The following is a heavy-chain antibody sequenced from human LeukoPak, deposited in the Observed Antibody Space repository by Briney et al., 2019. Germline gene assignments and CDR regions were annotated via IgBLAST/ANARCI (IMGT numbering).Heavy chain of an antibody. CDR2: INPNSGGT. D-gene: IGHD5-12*01. J-gene: IGHJ4*02. Sequence: GASVKVSCKASGYTFTGYYMHWVRQAPGQGLEWMGRINPNSGGTNYAQKFQGRVTMTRDTSISTAYMELSRLRSDDTAVYYCARDEGGYSCYADYWGQGTLVTVSS. CDR1: GYTFTGYY. CDR3: ARDEGGYSCYADY. V-gene: IGHV1-2*06.